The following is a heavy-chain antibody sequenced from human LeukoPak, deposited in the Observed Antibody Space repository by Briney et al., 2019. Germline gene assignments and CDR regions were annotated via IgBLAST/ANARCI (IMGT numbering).Heavy chain of an antibody. J-gene: IGHJ6*02. CDR2: ISYDGSNK. V-gene: IGHV3-30*04. CDR1: GFTFSSYA. CDR3: ARDSPDV. Sequence: QPGRSLRLSCAASGFTFSSYAMHWVRQAPGKGLEWVAVISYDGSNKYYADSVKGRFTISRDNSKNTLYLQMNSLRAEDTAVYYRARDSPDVWGQGTTVTVSS.